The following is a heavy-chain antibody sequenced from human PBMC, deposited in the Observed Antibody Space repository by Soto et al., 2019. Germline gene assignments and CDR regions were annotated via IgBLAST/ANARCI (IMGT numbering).Heavy chain of an antibody. Sequence: GESLKMSCDSSGYTFTTYCIALVLQMPGKGLEWMGVIYPGDSATKYSPSFQGQVTVSADKSSNTAYLQWSSLKASDTAMYYCARFAYSSSSAFDVWGQGTMVTVSS. CDR1: GYTFTTYC. V-gene: IGHV5-51*01. CDR2: IYPGDSAT. CDR3: ARFAYSSSSAFDV. J-gene: IGHJ3*01. D-gene: IGHD6-6*01.